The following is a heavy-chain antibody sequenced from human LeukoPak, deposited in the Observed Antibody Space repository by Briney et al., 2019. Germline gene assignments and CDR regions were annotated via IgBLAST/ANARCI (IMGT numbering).Heavy chain of an antibody. D-gene: IGHD3-10*01. Sequence: GGSLRLSCAASGFTFSSYWMSWVRQAPGKGLEWVANIKQDGSEKYYVDSVKGRFTISRDNAKDSLYLQMNSLRAEDTAVYYCARALFGGVFDYWGQGTLVTVSS. V-gene: IGHV3-7*01. CDR1: GFTFSSYW. CDR2: IKQDGSEK. J-gene: IGHJ4*02. CDR3: ARALFGGVFDY.